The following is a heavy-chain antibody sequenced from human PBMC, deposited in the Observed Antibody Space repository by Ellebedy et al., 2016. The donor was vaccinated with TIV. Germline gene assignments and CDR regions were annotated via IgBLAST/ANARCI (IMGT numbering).Heavy chain of an antibody. V-gene: IGHV1-69*13. J-gene: IGHJ4*02. D-gene: IGHD3-22*01. CDR1: RGTFSSYA. CDR3: ARVYYDSSGYSFDY. CDR2: IIPIFGTA. Sequence: AASVKVSCKASRGTFSSYAISWVRQAPGQGLEWMGGIIPIFGTANYAQKFQGRVTITADESTSTAYMELSSLRSEDTAVYYCARVYYDSSGYSFDYWGQGTLVTVSS.